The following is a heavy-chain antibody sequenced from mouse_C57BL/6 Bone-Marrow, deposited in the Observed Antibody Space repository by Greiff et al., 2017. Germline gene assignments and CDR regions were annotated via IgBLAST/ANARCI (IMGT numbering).Heavy chain of an antibody. Sequence: VQLQQPGAELVMPGASVKLSCKASGYTFTSYWMHWVKQRPGQGLEWIGEIDPSDSYTNYNQKFKGKSTLTVDKSSSTAYIQLSSLTSEDSAVYYCSRWSNYYFDYWGQGTTLTVSS. CDR2: IDPSDSYT. CDR1: GYTFTSYW. V-gene: IGHV1-69*01. CDR3: SRWSNYYFDY. J-gene: IGHJ2*01. D-gene: IGHD2-5*01.